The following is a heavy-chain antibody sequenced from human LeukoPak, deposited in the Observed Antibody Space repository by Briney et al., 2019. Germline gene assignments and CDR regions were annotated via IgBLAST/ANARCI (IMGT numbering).Heavy chain of an antibody. J-gene: IGHJ3*02. CDR3: ARGVRRVAARPTSGAFDI. CDR2: IIPIFGTA. D-gene: IGHD6-6*01. V-gene: IGHV1-69*01. CDR1: GFTFSSYA. Sequence: GGSLRLSCAASGFTFSSYAISWVRQAPGQGLEWMGGIIPIFGTANYAQKFQGRVTITADESTSTAYMELSSLRSEDTAVYYCARGVRRVAARPTSGAFDIWGQGTMVTVSS.